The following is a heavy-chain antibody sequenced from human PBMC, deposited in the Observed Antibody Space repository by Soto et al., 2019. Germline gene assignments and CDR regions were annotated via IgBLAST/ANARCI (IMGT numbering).Heavy chain of an antibody. V-gene: IGHV4-31*03. CDR1: GGSISSGGYY. CDR2: IYYSGST. Sequence: SETLSLTCTVSGGSISSGGYYWSWIRQHPGKGPEWIGYIYYSGSTYYNPSLKSRVTISVDTSKNQFSLKLSSVTAADTAVYYCARVKLAAAGTLDAFDIWGQGTMVTVSS. CDR3: ARVKLAAAGTLDAFDI. D-gene: IGHD6-13*01. J-gene: IGHJ3*02.